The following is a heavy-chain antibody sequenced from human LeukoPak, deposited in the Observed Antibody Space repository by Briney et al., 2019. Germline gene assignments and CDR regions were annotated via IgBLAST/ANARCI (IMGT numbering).Heavy chain of an antibody. CDR2: IYYSGST. CDR1: GGSISSYY. J-gene: IGHJ4*02. CDR3: ARQGVDSSGYRPPDY. V-gene: IGHV4-59*06. Sequence: SETLSLTCTVSGGSISSYYWSWIRQHPGKGLEWIGYIYYSGSTYYNPSLKSRVTISVDTSKNQFSLKLSSVTAADTAVYYCARQGVDSSGYRPPDYWGQGTLVTVSS. D-gene: IGHD3-22*01.